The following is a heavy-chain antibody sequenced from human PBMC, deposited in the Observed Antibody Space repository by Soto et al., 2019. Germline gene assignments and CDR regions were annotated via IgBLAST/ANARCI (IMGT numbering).Heavy chain of an antibody. CDR3: AKDTWSSDL. V-gene: IGHV3-74*01. CDR1: GFIFTNVW. CDR2: IDTSGSST. J-gene: IGHJ5*02. Sequence: PGGSLRLSCEASGFIFTNVWMHWVRQVPGKGLVWVSRIDTSGSSTSYADSVKGRFTISRDNAKNTVSLQMNSLRAEDTGVYYCAKDTWSSDLWSQASLVTVSS.